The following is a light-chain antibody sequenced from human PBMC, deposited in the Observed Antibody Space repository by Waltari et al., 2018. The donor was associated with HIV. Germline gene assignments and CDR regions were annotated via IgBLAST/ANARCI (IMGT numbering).Light chain of an antibody. V-gene: IGLV1-44*01. CDR3: AAWDVSLNGLV. CDR2: SND. J-gene: IGLJ2*01. CDR1: RSNIGSKT. Sequence: QSVLTQPPSASGTPGQRVTISCSGSRSNIGSKTVNWYQQLPGTAPKLLIYSNDQRPSVVPDRFSGSKSGTSASLAISGLQSEDEAGYYCAAWDVSLNGLVFGGGTKLTVL.